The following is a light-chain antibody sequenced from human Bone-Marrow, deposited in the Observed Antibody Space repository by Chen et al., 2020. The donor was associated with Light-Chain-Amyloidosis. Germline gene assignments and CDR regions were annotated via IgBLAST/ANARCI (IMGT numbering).Light chain of an antibody. J-gene: IGLJ1*01. CDR2: DDS. V-gene: IGLV3-21*02. CDR1: NIGSTS. CDR3: QVWDSGSHHYV. Sequence: SYVLTQASSVSVAPRQTATIACGGNNIGSTSVHWYQQTPGQAPLLVVYDDSDRRSGIPERFSGSNSGNTATLTISRVEAGDEADYYCQVWDSGSHHYVFGTGTKVTVL.